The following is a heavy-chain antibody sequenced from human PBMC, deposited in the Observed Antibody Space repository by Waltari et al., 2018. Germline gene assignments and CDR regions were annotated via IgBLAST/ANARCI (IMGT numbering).Heavy chain of an antibody. D-gene: IGHD3-22*01. CDR2: IYSGGST. Sequence: EVQLVESGGGLIQPGGYLRLSCAASGFTVSSHYMSWVRQAPGKGRELVSIIYSGGSTYYADSVKGRFTISRDNSKNTLYLQMNSLRAEDTAVYYCARDLGSSGYYHYWGQGTLVTVSS. CDR1: GFTVSSHY. J-gene: IGHJ4*02. V-gene: IGHV3-53*01. CDR3: ARDLGSSGYYHY.